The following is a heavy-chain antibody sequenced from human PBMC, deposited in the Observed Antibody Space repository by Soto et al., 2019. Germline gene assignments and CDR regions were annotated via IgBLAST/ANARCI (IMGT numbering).Heavy chain of an antibody. CDR2: INPNSGGT. Sequence: ASVKVSCKASGYTFTGYYVHWVRQAPGQGLEWVGWINPNSGGTRYAQKFQGRVTMTRDTSISTAYMELSSLRSDDTAFYYCARDRDAAASLDYWGQGTLVTVSS. D-gene: IGHD6-13*01. V-gene: IGHV1-2*02. CDR1: GYTFTGYY. J-gene: IGHJ4*02. CDR3: ARDRDAAASLDY.